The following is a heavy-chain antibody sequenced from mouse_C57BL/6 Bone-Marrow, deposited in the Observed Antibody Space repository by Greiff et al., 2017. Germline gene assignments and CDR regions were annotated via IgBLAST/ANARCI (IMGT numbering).Heavy chain of an antibody. Sequence: VQLQQSGAELVRPGASVKLSCKASGYTFTSYGISWVKQRPGQGLEWIGEIYPRGGYTYYNEKFKGKATLTADKSSSTAYMELRSLTSEDSAVYYCARGRYWYFEVWGTGTTVTVSS. CDR1: GYTFTSYG. CDR2: IYPRGGYT. J-gene: IGHJ1*03. V-gene: IGHV1-81*01. CDR3: ARGRYWYFEV.